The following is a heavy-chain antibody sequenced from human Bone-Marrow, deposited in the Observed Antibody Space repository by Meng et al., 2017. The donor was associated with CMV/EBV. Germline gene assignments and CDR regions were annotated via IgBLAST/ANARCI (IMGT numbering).Heavy chain of an antibody. D-gene: IGHD6-25*01. CDR2: IHHSGSA. CDR3: ARGRAARPDY. V-gene: IGHV4-34*01. J-gene: IGHJ4*02. Sequence: SETLSLTCAVYGGSFSGYSWSWIRQPPGMGLEWIGEIHHSGSANYNPSLKSRVTKSADTSKNQFSLRLTSVNAADTAVYYCARGRAARPDYWGQGTLVTVSS. CDR1: GGSFSGYS.